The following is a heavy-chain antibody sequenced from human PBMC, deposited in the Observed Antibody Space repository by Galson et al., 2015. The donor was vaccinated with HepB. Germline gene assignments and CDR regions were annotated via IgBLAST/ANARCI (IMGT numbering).Heavy chain of an antibody. CDR1: GFTFSSYA. D-gene: IGHD3-10*01. V-gene: IGHV3-23*01. Sequence: SLRLSCAASGFTFSSYAMSWVRQAPGKGPEWVSGISASGGGTYYTDSVKGRFTISRDNSKNTLYLQMNSLRAEDTAVYYCAKDRYYGSGSRTAYYGMDVWGQGTTVTVSS. J-gene: IGHJ6*02. CDR2: ISASGGGT. CDR3: AKDRYYGSGSRTAYYGMDV.